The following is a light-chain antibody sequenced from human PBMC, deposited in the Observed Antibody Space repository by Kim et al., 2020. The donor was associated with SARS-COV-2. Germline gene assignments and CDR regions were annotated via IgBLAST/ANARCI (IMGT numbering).Light chain of an antibody. CDR2: GAF. Sequence: DIQMTQSPSSVSASVGDRVTITCRASQHISSWLAWYQQKPGKAPELLIYGAFVLQSGVPSRFSGSGYGTEFTLTISSLQPEDFATYYCQQADSFPWAFGQGTKVDIK. CDR1: QHISSW. V-gene: IGKV1-12*01. CDR3: QQADSFPWA. J-gene: IGKJ1*01.